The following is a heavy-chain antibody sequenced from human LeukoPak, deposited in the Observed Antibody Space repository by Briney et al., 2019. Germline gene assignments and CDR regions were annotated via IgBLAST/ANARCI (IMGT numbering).Heavy chain of an antibody. CDR2: ISFDGRNK. Sequence: GGSLRLSCAASGFTFKSYPMHWIRQTPGKGPEWVAAISFDGRNKYYADSVQGRFTLSRDNSNNILYLQMNSLRGEDMAVYYCARDPGNKQLGPFDYWGQGTLVTVSS. J-gene: IGHJ4*02. V-gene: IGHV3-30*01. D-gene: IGHD2/OR15-2a*01. CDR3: ARDPGNKQLGPFDY. CDR1: GFTFKSYP.